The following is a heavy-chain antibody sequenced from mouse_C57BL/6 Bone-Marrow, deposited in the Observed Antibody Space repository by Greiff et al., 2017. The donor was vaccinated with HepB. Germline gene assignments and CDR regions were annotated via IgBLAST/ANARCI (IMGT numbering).Heavy chain of an antibody. D-gene: IGHD1-1*01. V-gene: IGHV1-64*01. Sequence: QVQLQQPGAELVKPGASVKLSCKASGYTFTSYWMHWVKQRPGQGLEWIGMIHPNSGSTNYNEKFKSKATLTVDKSSSTAYMQLSSLTSEDSAVYYWAGRYYDGSSPYYFDYWGQGTTLTVSS. CDR3: AGRYYDGSSPYYFDY. J-gene: IGHJ2*01. CDR1: GYTFTSYW. CDR2: IHPNSGST.